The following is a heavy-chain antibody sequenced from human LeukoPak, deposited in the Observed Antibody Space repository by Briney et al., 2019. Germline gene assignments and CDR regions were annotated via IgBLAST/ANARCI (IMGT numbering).Heavy chain of an antibody. V-gene: IGHV1-2*02. J-gene: IGHJ5*02. CDR2: INPNSGDT. Sequence: ASVKVSCKASGYTFTGYYLHWVRQAPGQGLEWMGWINPNSGDTKYAQKFQGRVTMTRDTSISTAYLDLSRLTSDDTAVYYCARKYDILTGYDNWFDPWGQGTLVTVSS. D-gene: IGHD3-9*01. CDR3: ARKYDILTGYDNWFDP. CDR1: GYTFTGYY.